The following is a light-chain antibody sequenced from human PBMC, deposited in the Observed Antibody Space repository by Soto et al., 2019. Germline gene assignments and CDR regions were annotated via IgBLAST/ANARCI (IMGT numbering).Light chain of an antibody. J-gene: IGKJ1*01. CDR2: AAS. Sequence: PGERATLSCRASQSISSTYLAWYQQKPGQAPRPLISAASNRATGTPDRFSGSGSGTDFTLTISRLEPEDFAVYYCQQYGSSRWTFGQGTRWIS. CDR1: QSISSTY. CDR3: QQYGSSRWT. V-gene: IGKV3-20*01.